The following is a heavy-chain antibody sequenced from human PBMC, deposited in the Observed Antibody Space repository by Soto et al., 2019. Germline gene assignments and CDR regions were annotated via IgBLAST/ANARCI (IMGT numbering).Heavy chain of an antibody. Sequence: GSISSSSYYWGWIRQPPGKGLEWIGSIYYSGSTYYNPSLKSRVTISVDTSKNQFSLKLSSVTAADTAVYYCARRVHQGPKNNWFDPWGQGTLVTVSS. J-gene: IGHJ5*02. CDR1: GSISSSSYY. CDR2: IYYSGST. CDR3: ARRVHQGPKNNWFDP. V-gene: IGHV4-39*01. D-gene: IGHD3-10*01.